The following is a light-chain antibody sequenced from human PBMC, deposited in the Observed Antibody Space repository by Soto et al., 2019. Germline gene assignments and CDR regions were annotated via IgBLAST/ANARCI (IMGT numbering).Light chain of an antibody. Sequence: IQMTQAPSTLSATAGDRVTITCRASQSISSWLAWYQQKPGKAPKLLIYAASSLQGGVPSRFSGSGSGTDFTLTISSLQPEDFATYYCLPDYNYPLTVGGGTKVEIK. CDR3: LPDYNYPLT. J-gene: IGKJ4*01. CDR2: AAS. V-gene: IGKV1-6*01. CDR1: QSISSW.